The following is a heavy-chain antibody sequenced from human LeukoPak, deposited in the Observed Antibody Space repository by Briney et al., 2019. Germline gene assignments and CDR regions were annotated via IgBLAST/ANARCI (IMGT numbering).Heavy chain of an antibody. Sequence: PGGSLRLSCAASGFTFSSYWMSWVRQAPGKGLEWVANIKQEGSEKYYVDSVKGRFTISRDNAKNSLYLQMNSLRAEDTAVYYCASLRGGVWMVWGQRTLVTVSS. CDR2: IKQEGSEK. V-gene: IGHV3-7*01. J-gene: IGHJ4*02. CDR1: GFTFSSYW. D-gene: IGHD2-8*02. CDR3: ASLRGGVWMV.